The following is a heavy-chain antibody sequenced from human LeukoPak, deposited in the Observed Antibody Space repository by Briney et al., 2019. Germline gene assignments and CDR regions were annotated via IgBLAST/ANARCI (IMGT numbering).Heavy chain of an antibody. CDR1: GFTFSNAW. V-gene: IGHV3-7*01. Sequence: GGSLRLSCAASGFTFSNAWMNWVRQAPGKGLEWVANIKQDGSEIYYVGSVKGRFTISRDNAKNSLCLQMNSLRAEDTAVYYCARSLDVWGQGTTVTVSS. J-gene: IGHJ6*02. CDR2: IKQDGSEI. CDR3: ARSLDV.